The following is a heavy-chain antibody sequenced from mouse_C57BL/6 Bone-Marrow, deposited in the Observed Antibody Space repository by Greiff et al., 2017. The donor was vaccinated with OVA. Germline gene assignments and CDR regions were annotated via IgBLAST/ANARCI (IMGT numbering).Heavy chain of an antibody. V-gene: IGHV1-81*01. CDR2: IYPRSGNT. D-gene: IGHD1-1*01. J-gene: IGHJ3*01. CDR1: GYTFTSYG. Sequence: VKLQESGAELARPGASVKLSCKASGYTFTSYGISWVKQRTGQGLEWIGEIYPRSGNTYYNEKFKGKATLTADKSSSTAYMELRSLTSEDSAVYFCARSGIYYYGSSIAYWGQGTLVTVSA. CDR3: ARSGIYYYGSSIAY.